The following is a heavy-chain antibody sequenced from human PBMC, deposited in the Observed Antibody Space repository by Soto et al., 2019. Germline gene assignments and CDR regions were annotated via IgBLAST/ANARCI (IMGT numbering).Heavy chain of an antibody. V-gene: IGHV4-59*01. Sequence: SETLCLTCTVSGGSISGYYLSWIRQPPGKGLEWIGYIYYSGSTNYNPSLKSRVTISVDTSKNQFSLKLSSVTAADTAVYYCARVITIFGVVPDYYYMDVWGKGTTVTVYS. CDR1: GGSISGYY. J-gene: IGHJ6*03. D-gene: IGHD3-3*01. CDR3: ARVITIFGVVPDYYYMDV. CDR2: IYYSGST.